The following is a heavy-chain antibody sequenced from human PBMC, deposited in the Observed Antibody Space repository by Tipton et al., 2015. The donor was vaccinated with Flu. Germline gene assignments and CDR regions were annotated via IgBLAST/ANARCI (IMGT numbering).Heavy chain of an antibody. D-gene: IGHD6-19*01. V-gene: IGHV4-59*01. CDR2: IYYSGST. CDR1: GGSISSYY. J-gene: IGHJ4*02. CDR3: ARVSGIAVAGY. Sequence: TLSLTCTVSGGSISSYYWSWIRQPPGKGLEWIGYIYYSGSTNYNPSLKSRVTISVDTSKNQFSLKLSSVTAADTAVYYCARVSGIAVAGYWGQGTLVTVSS.